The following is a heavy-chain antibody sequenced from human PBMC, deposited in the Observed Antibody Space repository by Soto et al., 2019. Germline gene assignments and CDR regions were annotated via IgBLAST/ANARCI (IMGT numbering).Heavy chain of an antibody. CDR3: ERRKIYDYVWGSYRYHFDH. CDR2: INHSGST. J-gene: IGHJ4*02. D-gene: IGHD3-16*02. Sequence: PSETLSLTCAVYGGSFSGYYWSWIRQPPGKGLEWIGEINHSGSTNYNPSLKSRVTISVDTSKNQFSLKLSSVTAADTAVYYCERRKIYDYVWGSYRYHFDHWGQGTVVTVSS. V-gene: IGHV4-34*01. CDR1: GGSFSGYY.